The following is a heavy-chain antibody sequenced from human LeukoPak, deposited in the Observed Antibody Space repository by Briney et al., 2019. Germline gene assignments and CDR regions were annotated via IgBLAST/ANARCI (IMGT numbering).Heavy chain of an antibody. CDR1: GGSISSYY. CDR3: AGLGRGGRDGYSVDY. J-gene: IGHJ4*02. D-gene: IGHD5-24*01. V-gene: IGHV4-59*08. Sequence: SETLSLTCTVSGGSISSYYWSWIRQPPGKGLEWIGYIYYSGSTNYNPSLKSRVTISVDTSKNQFSLKLSSVTAADTAVYYCAGLGRGGRDGYSVDYWGQGTLVTVSS. CDR2: IYYSGST.